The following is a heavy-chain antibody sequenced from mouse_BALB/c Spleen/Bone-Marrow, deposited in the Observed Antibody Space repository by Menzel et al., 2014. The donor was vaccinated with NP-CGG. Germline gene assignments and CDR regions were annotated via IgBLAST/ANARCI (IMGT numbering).Heavy chain of an antibody. Sequence: QVQLKESGPGLVQPSQSLSITCTVSGFSLTSYGVHWVRQSPGKGLEWLGVIWRGRNTNYNASLKSRLNNSKDNSKSQVFVKMNRLQANDTAIYYCAIYGSILDYWGQGTTLTVSS. D-gene: IGHD1-1*01. J-gene: IGHJ2*01. V-gene: IGHV2-2*02. CDR2: IWRGRNT. CDR1: GFSLTSYG. CDR3: AIYGSILDY.